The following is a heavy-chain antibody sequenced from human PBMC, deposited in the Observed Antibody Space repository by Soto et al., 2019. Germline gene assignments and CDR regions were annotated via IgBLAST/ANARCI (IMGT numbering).Heavy chain of an antibody. J-gene: IGHJ4*02. CDR3: ARERSYYNPPKFDY. Sequence: GASVKVSCKASGYTFTSYDINWVRQAPGQGLEWMGWMNPNSGNTGYAQKFQGRVTMTRNTSISTAYMELSSLRSEDTAVYYCARERSYYNPPKFDYWGRGTLVTVSS. CDR2: MNPNSGNT. V-gene: IGHV1-8*01. CDR1: GYTFTSYD. D-gene: IGHD3-10*01.